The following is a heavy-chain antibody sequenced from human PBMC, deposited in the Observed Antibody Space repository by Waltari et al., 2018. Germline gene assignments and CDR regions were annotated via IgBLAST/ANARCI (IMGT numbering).Heavy chain of an antibody. D-gene: IGHD3-9*01. CDR2: NSSSGSTI. Sequence: EVQLVESGGGLVQPGGSLRLSCAASGFTFSSYEMTWVRQAPGQGPEWVSYNSSSGSTIYYADSVKGRFTISRDNAKNSLYLQMNSLRAEDTAVYYCASSVSYYDILTGYYPPYYFDYWGQGTLVTVSS. J-gene: IGHJ4*02. CDR1: GFTFSSYE. V-gene: IGHV3-48*03. CDR3: ASSVSYYDILTGYYPPYYFDY.